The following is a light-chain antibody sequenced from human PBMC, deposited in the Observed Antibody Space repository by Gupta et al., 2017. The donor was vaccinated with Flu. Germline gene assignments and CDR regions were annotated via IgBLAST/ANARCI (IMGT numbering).Light chain of an antibody. V-gene: IGKV3-20*01. CDR2: GAS. J-gene: IGKJ4*01. Sequence: EIVLTQSPGTLSLSSGERATLPCRASQISSSYLTWYQQKPGQAPSLLIYGASSRATGIPDRCSGSGCGTDFTLTISRLEPDDFAVYYCHHYDSSTLTFGGGTKVDI. CDR3: HHYDSSTLT. CDR1: QISSSY.